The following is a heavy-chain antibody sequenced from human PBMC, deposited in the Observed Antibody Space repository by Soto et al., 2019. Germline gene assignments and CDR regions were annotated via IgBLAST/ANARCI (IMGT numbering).Heavy chain of an antibody. CDR3: ASPIAADGFDY. V-gene: IGHV4-34*01. D-gene: IGHD6-13*01. Sequence: QVQLQQWGAGLLKPSETLSLTCAVYGGSFSGYYWSWIRQPPGKGLEWIGEINHSGSTNYNPSLKSRVTISVDTSKNQFSLKLSSVTAADTAVYYCASPIAADGFDYWGQGTLVTVSS. CDR1: GGSFSGYY. J-gene: IGHJ4*02. CDR2: INHSGST.